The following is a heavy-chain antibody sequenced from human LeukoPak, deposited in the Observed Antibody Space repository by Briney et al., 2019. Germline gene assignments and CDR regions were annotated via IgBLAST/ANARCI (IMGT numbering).Heavy chain of an antibody. D-gene: IGHD2-2*01. V-gene: IGHV3-23*01. CDR1: GFTFSSYA. J-gene: IGHJ4*02. Sequence: GGSLRLSCAASGFTFSSYAMSWVRQAPGKGLEWVSAISGSGGSTYYADSVKGRFTISRDNSKNTLYLQMNSLRAEDTAVYYCAKDFCSVTSCPPKGYFDYWGQGTLVTVSS. CDR3: AKDFCSVTSCPPKGYFDY. CDR2: ISGSGGST.